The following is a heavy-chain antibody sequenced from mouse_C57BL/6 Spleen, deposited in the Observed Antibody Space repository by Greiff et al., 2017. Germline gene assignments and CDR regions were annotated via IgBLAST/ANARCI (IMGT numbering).Heavy chain of an antibody. J-gene: IGHJ4*01. CDR1: GFNIKNTY. D-gene: IGHD2-4*01. CDR2: IDPANGNT. Sequence: VQLQQSVAELVRPGASVKLSCTASGFNIKNTYMHWVKQRPEQGLEWIGRIDPANGNTKYAPKFQGKATITADTSSNTAYLQLSSLTSEDTAIYYCAKGGVYDYDGHYYAMDDWGQGTSVTVSS. V-gene: IGHV14-3*01. CDR3: AKGGVYDYDGHYYAMDD.